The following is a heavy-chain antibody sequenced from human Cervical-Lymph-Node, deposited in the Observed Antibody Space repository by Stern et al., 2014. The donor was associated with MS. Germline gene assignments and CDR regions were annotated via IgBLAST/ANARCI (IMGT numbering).Heavy chain of an antibody. J-gene: IGHJ4*02. V-gene: IGHV5-51*03. CDR2: IFPGDSDT. D-gene: IGHD4-17*01. CDR1: GYSFTSYW. Sequence: VQLGQSGAEVKKAGESLKISCQGSGYSFTSYWIGWVRQMPGKGLEWMGSIFPGDSDTRYSPSFQGQVTISADKSNRTAYLQWSSLKASDTAMYYCARPKDYGDFKNWGQGTLVTVSS. CDR3: ARPKDYGDFKN.